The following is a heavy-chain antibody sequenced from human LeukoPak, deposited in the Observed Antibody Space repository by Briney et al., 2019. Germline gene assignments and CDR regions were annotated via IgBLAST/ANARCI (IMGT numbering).Heavy chain of an antibody. CDR2: ISGSGGST. V-gene: IGHV3-23*01. D-gene: IGHD6-19*01. Sequence: GGSLRLSCAASGFTLSSYAMSWVRQAPGKGLEWVSAISGSGGSTYYADSVKGRFTISRDNSKNTLYLQMNSLRAEDTAVYYCAKDKRAVSSGWLDYWGQGTLVTVSS. CDR1: GFTLSSYA. J-gene: IGHJ4*02. CDR3: AKDKRAVSSGWLDY.